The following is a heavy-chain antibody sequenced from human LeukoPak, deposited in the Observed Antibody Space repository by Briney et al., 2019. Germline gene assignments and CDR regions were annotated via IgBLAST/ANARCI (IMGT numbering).Heavy chain of an antibody. D-gene: IGHD6-19*01. CDR1: GGSFSGYY. CDR2: INHSGST. CDR3: ARGLQWLVKYYFDY. Sequence: PSETLSLTCAVYGGSFSGYYWSWIRQPPGKGLEWIGEINHSGSTNYNPSLKSRVTISVDTSKNQFSLKLSSVTAADTAVYYCARGLQWLVKYYFDYWGQGTLVTVPS. J-gene: IGHJ4*02. V-gene: IGHV4-34*01.